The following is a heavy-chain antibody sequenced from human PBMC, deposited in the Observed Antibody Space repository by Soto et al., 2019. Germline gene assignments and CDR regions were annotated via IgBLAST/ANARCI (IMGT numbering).Heavy chain of an antibody. CDR2: IYYSGST. CDR3: AESVATPDNWFDP. V-gene: IGHV4-39*01. J-gene: IGHJ5*02. CDR1: CGSISSSSYY. D-gene: IGHD5-12*01. Sequence: SETLSLTCTVSCGSISSSSYYWGWIRQPPGRGLEWIGSIYYSGSTYYNPSLKSRVTISVDTSKNQFSLKLSSVTAADTAVYYCAESVATPDNWFDPWGQGTLVTVSS.